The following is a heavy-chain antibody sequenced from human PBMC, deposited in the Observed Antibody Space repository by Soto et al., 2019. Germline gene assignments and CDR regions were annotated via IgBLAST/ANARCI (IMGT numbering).Heavy chain of an antibody. CDR1: GGSISSGDYY. V-gene: IGHV4-30-4*01. CDR3: ARADYYYYYGMDV. Sequence: QVQLQESGPGLVKPSQTLSLTCTVSGGSISSGDYYWSWVLQPPAKGLEWIGYIYYSGRTYYNPSLKSRVTRSVDTSRNQFSLKLSSVTAADTAVYSCARADYYYYYGMDVWGQGTTVTVSS. J-gene: IGHJ6*02. CDR2: IYYSGRT.